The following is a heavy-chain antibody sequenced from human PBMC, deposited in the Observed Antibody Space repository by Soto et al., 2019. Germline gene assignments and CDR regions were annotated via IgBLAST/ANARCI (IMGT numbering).Heavy chain of an antibody. D-gene: IGHD1-26*01. CDR1: GFTFSSYW. CDR2: IKQDGSEK. Sequence: GGSLRLSCAASGFTFSSYWMSWVRQAPGKGLEWVANIKQDGSEKYYVDSVKGRFTISRDNAKNSLYLQMNSLRAEDTAVYYCARDQIGIGPNKYYYGMDVWGQGTTVTVSS. J-gene: IGHJ6*02. V-gene: IGHV3-7*05. CDR3: ARDQIGIGPNKYYYGMDV.